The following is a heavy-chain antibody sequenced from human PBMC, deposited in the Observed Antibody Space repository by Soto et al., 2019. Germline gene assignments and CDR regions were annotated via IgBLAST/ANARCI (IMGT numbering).Heavy chain of an antibody. Sequence: SETLSLTCTVSGGSISSGGYYWSWIRQHPGKGLEWIGYIYYSGSTYYNPSLKSRVTISVDTSKNQFSPKLSSVTAADTAVYYCAREGSPGGSGSYVTFDYWGQGTLVTVSS. V-gene: IGHV4-31*03. D-gene: IGHD3-10*01. CDR1: GGSISSGGYY. J-gene: IGHJ4*02. CDR2: IYYSGST. CDR3: AREGSPGGSGSYVTFDY.